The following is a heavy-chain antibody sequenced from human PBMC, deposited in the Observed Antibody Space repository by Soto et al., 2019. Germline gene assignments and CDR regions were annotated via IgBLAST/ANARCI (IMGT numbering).Heavy chain of an antibody. Sequence: QVQLQEWGAGLLKPSETLALTCAVHGGPFSGYYWTWIRQPPGKGLEWVGESNYRGRTNYSPSLMRRVIIFIDPSTSQFSRILSSVTATNTAMYCCLRGRLGSSHWLGAFDNCGQGTMVTVSS. J-gene: IGHJ3*02. CDR2: SNYRGRT. CDR1: GGPFSGYY. D-gene: IGHD6-13*01. V-gene: IGHV4-34*01. CDR3: LRGRLGSSHWLGAFDN.